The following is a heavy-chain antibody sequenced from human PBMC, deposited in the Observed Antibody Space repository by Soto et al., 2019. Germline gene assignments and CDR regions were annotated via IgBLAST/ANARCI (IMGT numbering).Heavy chain of an antibody. V-gene: IGHV3-33*01. CDR2: IWYDGSNK. J-gene: IGHJ4*02. CDR3: ARGMGTTDDFDY. Sequence: QVQLVESGGGVVQPGRSLRLSCAASGFTFSTYDMHWVRQAPGKGLEWVAVIWYDGSNKYYADSVKGRFTISRDNSKNSLYLQMNSLRAEDTAVYYCARGMGTTDDFDYWGQGTLVTVSS. CDR1: GFTFSTYD. D-gene: IGHD1-1*01.